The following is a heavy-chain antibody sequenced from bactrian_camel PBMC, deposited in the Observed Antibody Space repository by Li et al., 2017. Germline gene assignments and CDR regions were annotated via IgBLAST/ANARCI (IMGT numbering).Heavy chain of an antibody. CDR1: GFAFDEAD. D-gene: IGHD4*01. Sequence: LSCTASGFAFDEADLYWFRQPPGNDCEMVSTISDRGFTDYAAFSRGRFTISRDNAKKTVYLQMNNLDPEDTAVYYCAADNYDSDYVMPECGTPGHGHWGRGTQVTVS. CDR2: ISDRGFT. V-gene: IGHV3S63*01. J-gene: IGHJ4*01. CDR3: AADNYDSDYVMPECGTPGHGH.